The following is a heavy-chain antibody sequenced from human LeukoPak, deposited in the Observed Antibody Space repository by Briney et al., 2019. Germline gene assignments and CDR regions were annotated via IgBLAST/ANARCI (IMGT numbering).Heavy chain of an antibody. CDR3: TTAPDRSDY. D-gene: IGHD3-22*01. CDR2: IKSKTNGATT. V-gene: IGHV3-15*01. CDR1: GFTFSNAC. Sequence: GGTLRLSCAASGFTFSNACMSWVRQAPGKGLEWIGRIKSKTNGATTDYAATEKGRFTISRDDSKNTLYLQMNSLKNEDTAVYYCTTAPDRSDYWGQGTVVTVS. J-gene: IGHJ4*02.